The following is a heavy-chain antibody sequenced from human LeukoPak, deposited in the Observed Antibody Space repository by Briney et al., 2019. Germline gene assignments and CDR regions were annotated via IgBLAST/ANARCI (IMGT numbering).Heavy chain of an antibody. CDR1: GGSISSSNW. CDR3: AKIPQVAIFSVPNFDY. CDR2: IYHSGST. Sequence: SETLSLTCAVSGGSISSSNWWSWVRQPPGKGLEWIGEIYHSGSTNYNPSLKSRVTISVDKSKNQFSLKLSSVTAADTAVYYCAKIPQVAIFSVPNFDYWGQGTLVTVSS. D-gene: IGHD3-3*01. J-gene: IGHJ4*02. V-gene: IGHV4-4*02.